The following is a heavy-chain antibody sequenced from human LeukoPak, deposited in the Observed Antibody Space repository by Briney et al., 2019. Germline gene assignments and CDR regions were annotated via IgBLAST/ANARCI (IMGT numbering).Heavy chain of an antibody. CDR3: ARLITMVRGVIIRGWFDP. J-gene: IGHJ5*02. CDR2: IYPGDSDT. V-gene: IGHV5-51*01. CDR1: GYSFTSYW. Sequence: GESLKISCKGSGYSFTSYWIGWVRQMPGKGLEWMGMIYPGDSDTRYSPSFQGQVTISADKSISTAYLQWSSLKASDTAMYYCARLITMVRGVIIRGWFDPWGQGTLVTVSS. D-gene: IGHD3-10*01.